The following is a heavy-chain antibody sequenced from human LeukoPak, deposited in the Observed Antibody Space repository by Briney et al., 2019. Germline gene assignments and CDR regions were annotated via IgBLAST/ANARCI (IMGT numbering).Heavy chain of an antibody. CDR2: ISYDGSK. D-gene: IGHD6-19*01. CDR1: GFTFSSYG. Sequence: GGSLRLSCAASGFTFSSYGMHWVRQAPGKGLEWVAVISYDGSKYYADSVKGRFTISRDNSKNTLYLQMNSLRAEDTAVYYCAKAGSSGGLTPGDAFDIWGQGTMVTVSS. V-gene: IGHV3-30*18. CDR3: AKAGSSGGLTPGDAFDI. J-gene: IGHJ3*02.